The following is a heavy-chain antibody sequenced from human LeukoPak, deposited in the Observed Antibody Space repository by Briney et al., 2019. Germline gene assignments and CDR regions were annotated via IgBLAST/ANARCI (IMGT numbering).Heavy chain of an antibody. Sequence: SQTLSLTFAISGDSVSSNSAAWTWIRQSPSRGLEWLGRTYYRSKWYNDYAVSVKSRITINPDTSKNQFSLQLNSVTPEDTAVYYCARDPIVVVPAAIPVWFDPWGQGTLVTVSS. J-gene: IGHJ5*02. CDR2: TYYRSKWYN. D-gene: IGHD2-2*02. CDR3: ARDPIVVVPAAIPVWFDP. CDR1: GDSVSSNSAA. V-gene: IGHV6-1*01.